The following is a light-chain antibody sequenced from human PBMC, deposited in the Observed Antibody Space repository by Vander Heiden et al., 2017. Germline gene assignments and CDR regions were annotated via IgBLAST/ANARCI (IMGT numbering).Light chain of an antibody. V-gene: IGKV3-20*01. Sequence: EIVLTQSPGTLSLSTGERATLSCRASHSVSSNYLDWYQQKPGQAPRLVIQGASSRANGIPDRFSGSGSGTDFTLTISRREPEDFAVYYWQQDSTSWTFDQGTKVEIK. J-gene: IGKJ1*01. CDR2: GAS. CDR3: QQDSTSWT. CDR1: HSVSSNY.